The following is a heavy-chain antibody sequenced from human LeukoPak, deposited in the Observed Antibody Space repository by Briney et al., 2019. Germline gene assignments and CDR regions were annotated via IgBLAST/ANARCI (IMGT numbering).Heavy chain of an antibody. V-gene: IGHV1-18*01. Sequence: ASVKVSCRASGYTFTSYGISWVRQAPGQGLEWMGWISAYNGNTNYAQKLQGRVTMTTDTSTSTAYMELRSLRSDDTAVYYCARDSPSGYDWDYWGQGTLVTVSS. CDR3: ARDSPSGYDWDY. J-gene: IGHJ4*02. CDR2: ISAYNGNT. D-gene: IGHD5-12*01. CDR1: GYTFTSYG.